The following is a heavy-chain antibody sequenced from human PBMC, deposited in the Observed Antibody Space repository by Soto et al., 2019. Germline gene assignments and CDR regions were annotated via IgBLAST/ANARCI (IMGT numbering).Heavy chain of an antibody. D-gene: IGHD3-3*01. CDR2: ISGSGGST. CDR3: AKGSHEGYYDFWSGYYIAYYFDY. Sequence: RLSCAASGFTFSSYAMSWVRQAPGKGLEWVSAISGSGGSTYYADSVKGRFTISRDNSKNTLYLQMNSLRAEDTAVYYCAKGSHEGYYDFWSGYYIAYYFDYWGKGTRATVAS. J-gene: IGHJ4*02. V-gene: IGHV3-23*01. CDR1: GFTFSSYA.